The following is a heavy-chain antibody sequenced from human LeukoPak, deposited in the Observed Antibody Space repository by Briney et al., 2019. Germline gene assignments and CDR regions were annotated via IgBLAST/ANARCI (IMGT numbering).Heavy chain of an antibody. CDR1: GGSISSHH. Sequence: SETLSLTCTVSGGSISSHHWGWIRQPPGKGLEWIGTIFYTGNTYYSPSLKTRVTMSVATSKNHLSLNLSSVTAADTAFYYCARRAAAAGTIPEYYFDYWGQGTLVTVYS. CDR3: ARRAAAAGTIPEYYFDY. CDR2: IFYTGNT. V-gene: IGHV4-39*02. J-gene: IGHJ4*02. D-gene: IGHD6-13*01.